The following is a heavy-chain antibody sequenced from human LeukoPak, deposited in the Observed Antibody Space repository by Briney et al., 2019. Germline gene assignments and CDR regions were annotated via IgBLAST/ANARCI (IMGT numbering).Heavy chain of an antibody. D-gene: IGHD5-24*01. CDR3: ACGRDGYNVDY. J-gene: IGHJ4*02. CDR1: GYTFTDYY. Sequence: ASVRVSCKASGYTFTDYYMHWVRQAPGQGLEWMGRINPDSGDTNHAQKFQGRVTMTRDTSISTAYMELSRLRSDDTAVYYCACGRDGYNVDYWGQGTLVTVSS. CDR2: INPDSGDT. V-gene: IGHV1-2*06.